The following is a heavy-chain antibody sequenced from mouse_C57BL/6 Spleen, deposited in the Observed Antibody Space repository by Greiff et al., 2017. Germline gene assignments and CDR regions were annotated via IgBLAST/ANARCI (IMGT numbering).Heavy chain of an antibody. Sequence: VQLQQPGAELVMPGASVKLSCKASGYTFTSYWMHWVKQRPGQGLEWIGEIDPSDSYTNYNQKFKGKSPLTVDKSSSTAYMQLSSLTSEDSAVYYCARGGYFDYWGQGTTLTVSS. J-gene: IGHJ2*01. CDR1: GYTFTSYW. CDR3: ARGGYFDY. V-gene: IGHV1-69*01. CDR2: IDPSDSYT.